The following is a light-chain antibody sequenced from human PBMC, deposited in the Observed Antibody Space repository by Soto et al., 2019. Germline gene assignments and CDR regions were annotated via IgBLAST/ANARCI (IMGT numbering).Light chain of an antibody. CDR3: QKYSSVPV. V-gene: IGKV1-27*01. J-gene: IGKJ3*01. Sequence: DIQMTQSPTSLSASVGDRVTITCRASQGIAWYQQIPGKAPKLLIYAASTLQSGVPSRFSGSGSGTDFTLTINGLQPEDVATYSCQKYSSVPVFGPGTKVEIK. CDR2: AAS. CDR1: QGI.